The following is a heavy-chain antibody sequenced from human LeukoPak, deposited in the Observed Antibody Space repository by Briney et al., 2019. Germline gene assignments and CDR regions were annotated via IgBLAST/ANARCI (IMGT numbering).Heavy chain of an antibody. CDR1: GFTFSGYA. CDR2: ISYDGSNK. Sequence: GGSLRLSCAASGFTFSGYAMHWVRQAPGKGLEWVAVISYDGSNKYYADSVKGRFTISRDNSKNTLYLQMNSLRAEDTAVYYCAREDVDYWGQGTLVTVSS. CDR3: AREDVDY. J-gene: IGHJ4*02. V-gene: IGHV3-30*04.